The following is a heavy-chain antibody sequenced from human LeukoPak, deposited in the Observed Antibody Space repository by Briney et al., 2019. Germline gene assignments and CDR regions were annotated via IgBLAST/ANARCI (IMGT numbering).Heavy chain of an antibody. D-gene: IGHD3-9*01. Sequence: GASVKVSCKASGYTFTGYYTHWVRQAPGQGLEWMGWINPNSGGTNYAQKFQGWVTMTRDTSISTAYMELGRLRSDDTAVYYCARVLRYFDWPDYWGQGTLVTVSS. CDR2: INPNSGGT. V-gene: IGHV1-2*04. CDR1: GYTFTGYY. J-gene: IGHJ4*02. CDR3: ARVLRYFDWPDY.